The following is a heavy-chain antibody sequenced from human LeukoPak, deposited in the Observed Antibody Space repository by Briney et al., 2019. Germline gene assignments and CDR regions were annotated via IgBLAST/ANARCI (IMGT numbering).Heavy chain of an antibody. J-gene: IGHJ6*03. CDR3: ARNDYDSSGYYSPYYYYYYMDV. CDR2: ISSSSSYI. CDR1: GFTFSSYS. D-gene: IGHD3-22*01. Sequence: GGSLRLSCAASGFTFSSYSMNWVRQAPGKGLEWVSSISSSSSYIYYADSVKGRFTISRDNAKNSLYLQMNSLRAEDTAVYCCARNDYDSSGYYSPYYYYYYMDVWGKGTTVTISS. V-gene: IGHV3-21*01.